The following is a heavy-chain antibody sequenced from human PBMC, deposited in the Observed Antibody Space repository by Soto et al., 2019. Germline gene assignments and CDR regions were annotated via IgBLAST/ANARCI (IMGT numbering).Heavy chain of an antibody. Sequence: QVQLVQSGAEVKKPGASVKVSCKASGYTFTSYGISWVRQAPGQGLEWMGWISAYNGNTNYAQKLKGRVTMTTDTSTSIAYLELRSMRSDETAVYYCARDVSRQLDHWFDPWGQGTLVTVSS. V-gene: IGHV1-18*04. J-gene: IGHJ5*02. CDR1: GYTFTSYG. CDR3: ARDVSRQLDHWFDP. CDR2: ISAYNGNT. D-gene: IGHD6-6*01.